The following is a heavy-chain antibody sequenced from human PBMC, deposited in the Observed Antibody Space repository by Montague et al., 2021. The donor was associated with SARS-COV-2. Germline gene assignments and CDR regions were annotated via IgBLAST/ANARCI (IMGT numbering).Heavy chain of an antibody. CDR2: FYTTGST. Sequence: SETLSLTCTVFGGSISSYYWSWIRQPAGKGLEWIGRFYTTGSTNYNPSLKSRVTMSVDTSKNQFSLKLSSVTAADTAVYYCARSTFYSSGWWDNWYFDLWGRGTLVTVSS. J-gene: IGHJ2*01. CDR3: ARSTFYSSGWWDNWYFDL. CDR1: GGSISSYY. D-gene: IGHD6-19*01. V-gene: IGHV4-4*07.